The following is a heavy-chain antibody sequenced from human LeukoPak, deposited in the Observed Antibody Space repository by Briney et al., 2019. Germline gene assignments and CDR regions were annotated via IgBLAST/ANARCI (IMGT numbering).Heavy chain of an antibody. CDR2: INPSGGST. Sequence: EASVKVSCKASGYTFTTHYMHWVRPAPGQGLEWMGTINPSGGSTSYAQNFQGRLTMTRDTSTSTVYMELSSLRSEDTAVYYCARDLSYYGSGSPSYFDCWGQGTLVTVSS. D-gene: IGHD3-10*01. CDR1: GYTFTTHY. CDR3: ARDLSYYGSGSPSYFDC. J-gene: IGHJ4*02. V-gene: IGHV1-46*01.